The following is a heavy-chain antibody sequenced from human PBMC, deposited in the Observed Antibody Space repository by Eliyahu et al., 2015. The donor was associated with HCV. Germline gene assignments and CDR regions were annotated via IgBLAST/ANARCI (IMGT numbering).Heavy chain of an antibody. CDR2: ISGSGGST. V-gene: IGHV3-23*01. Sequence: EVQLLESXGGLVQPGGSLRLSXAASGXTFSSXAXSWXRQAPGKGLEWVSAISGSGGSTYYADSVKGRFTISRDNSKNTLYLQMNSLRAEDTAVYYCVRIVVVSAEYFQHWGQGTLVTVSS. CDR3: VRIVVVSAEYFQH. CDR1: GXTFSSXA. J-gene: IGHJ1*01. D-gene: IGHD3-22*01.